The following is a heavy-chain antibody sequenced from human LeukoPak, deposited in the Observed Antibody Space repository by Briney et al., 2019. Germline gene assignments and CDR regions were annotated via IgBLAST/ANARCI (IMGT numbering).Heavy chain of an antibody. V-gene: IGHV4-39*01. Sequence: SQTLSLTCTVSGGSISSSSYYWGWIRQPPGKGLEWIGSIYYSGSTYYNPSLKSRVTISVDTSKNQFSLKLSSVTAADTAVYYCARRLLGLGDGYKFAYFDYWGQGTLVTVSS. CDR3: ARRLLGLGDGYKFAYFDY. J-gene: IGHJ4*02. CDR1: GGSISSSSYY. D-gene: IGHD5-24*01. CDR2: IYYSGST.